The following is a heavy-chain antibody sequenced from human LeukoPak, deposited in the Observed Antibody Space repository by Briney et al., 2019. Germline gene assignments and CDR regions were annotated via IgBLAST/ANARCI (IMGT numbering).Heavy chain of an antibody. V-gene: IGHV1-69*06. CDR1: GGTFSSYA. Sequence: ASVKVSCKASGGTFSSYAISWVRQAPGQGLEWMGGIIPIFGTANHAQKFQGRVTITADKSTSTAYMELSSLRSEDTAVYYCARDRGDSSGYIDYWGQGTLVTVSS. D-gene: IGHD3-22*01. CDR2: IIPIFGTA. J-gene: IGHJ4*02. CDR3: ARDRGDSSGYIDY.